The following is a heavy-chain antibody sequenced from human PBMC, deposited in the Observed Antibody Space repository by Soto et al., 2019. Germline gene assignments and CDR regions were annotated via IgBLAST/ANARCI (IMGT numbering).Heavy chain of an antibody. J-gene: IGHJ5*02. V-gene: IGHV3-30*18. CDR1: GFTFSSYG. CDR3: AKDGDKYYDFWSGYYRDNWFDP. Sequence: LRLSCAASGFTFSSYGMHWVRQAPGKGLEWVAVISYDGSNKYYADSVKGPFTISRENSKNTLYLKMNSLRAEDTAVYYCAKDGDKYYDFWSGYYRDNWFDPWGQGTLVIVS. D-gene: IGHD3-3*01. CDR2: ISYDGSNK.